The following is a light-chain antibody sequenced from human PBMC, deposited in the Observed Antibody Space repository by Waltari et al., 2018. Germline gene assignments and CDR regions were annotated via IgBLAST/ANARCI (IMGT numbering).Light chain of an antibody. CDR3: QQHGTLPAT. V-gene: IGKV3-20*01. J-gene: IGKJ1*01. CDR2: RAS. Sequence: EIVLTQSPGTASLSPGERVTLSCRASQRVGSSSLAWYQQKHGQAPRLVIYRASRRATGIPDRFSCSGSGTDFSLTISRLEPEDFAVYYCQQHGTLPATFGQGTKVELK. CDR1: QRVGSSS.